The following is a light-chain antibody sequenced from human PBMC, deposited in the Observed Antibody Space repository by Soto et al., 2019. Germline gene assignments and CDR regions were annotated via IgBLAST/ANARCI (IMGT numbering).Light chain of an antibody. CDR1: QSVTNNY. J-gene: IGKJ3*01. Sequence: EIVLTQSPGTLSLSPGERATLSCRASQSVTNNYLGWYQQKPGQAPRLLMYHASSRAGGIPDRFSGRGSGADFTLTVSKLEAEDFAVYYWLQYDNSPFTFGGGTEVDVK. CDR2: HAS. V-gene: IGKV3-20*01. CDR3: LQYDNSPFT.